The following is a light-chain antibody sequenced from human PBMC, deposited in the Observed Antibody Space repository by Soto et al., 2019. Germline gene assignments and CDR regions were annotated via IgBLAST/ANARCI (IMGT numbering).Light chain of an antibody. V-gene: IGKV3D-11*02. CDR1: QSVSTF. CDR2: DTF. CDR3: QQRARWQMP. J-gene: IGKJ5*01. Sequence: EVVLTQSPATLSMSPGERVTLSCRASQSVSTFVAWYQHKPGQAPRPVIYDTFKRAPGVPDRFSGGGSGTDFSLNISSLEPEDFAVYYCQQRARWQMPFRQGTRLERK.